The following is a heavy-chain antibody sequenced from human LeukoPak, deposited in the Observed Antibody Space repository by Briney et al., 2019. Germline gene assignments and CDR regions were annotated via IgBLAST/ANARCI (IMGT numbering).Heavy chain of an antibody. CDR2: INHSGST. Sequence: SETLSPTCAVYGGSFSGYYWSWIRQPPGKGLEWIGEINHSGSTNYNPSLKSRVTISVDTSKNQFSLKLSSVTAADTAVYYCARGRGLWFGELWHYYYMDVWGKGTTVTVSS. CDR1: GGSFSGYY. D-gene: IGHD3-10*01. J-gene: IGHJ6*03. V-gene: IGHV4-34*01. CDR3: ARGRGLWFGELWHYYYMDV.